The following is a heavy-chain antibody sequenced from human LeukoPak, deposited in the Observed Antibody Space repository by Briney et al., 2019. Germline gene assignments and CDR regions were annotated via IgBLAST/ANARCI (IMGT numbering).Heavy chain of an antibody. CDR1: GFTFSNYF. D-gene: IGHD2-15*01. CDR2: INSDGTST. J-gene: IGHJ5*01. CDR3: ARRVDATRWFDS. Sequence: GGSLRLSCAASGFTFSNYFMHWVRQAPGKGLEWVSRINSDGTSTMYADSVKGRFTISRDNAKNMLYMQMNSLRDEDTAVYYCARRVDATRWFDSWGQGTLVTVSS. V-gene: IGHV3-74*03.